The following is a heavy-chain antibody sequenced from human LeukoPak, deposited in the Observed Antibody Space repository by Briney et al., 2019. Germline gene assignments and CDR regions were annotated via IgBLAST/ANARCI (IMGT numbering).Heavy chain of an antibody. Sequence: SETLSFTCTVSGGSISSSSYYWGWIRQPPGKGLEWIGSIYYSGSTYYNPSLKSRVTISVDTSKNQFSLKLSSVTAADTAVYYCARQSGTTAPFDYWGQGTLVTVSS. CDR1: GGSISSSSYY. CDR2: IYYSGST. J-gene: IGHJ4*02. V-gene: IGHV4-39*01. D-gene: IGHD1-7*01. CDR3: ARQSGTTAPFDY.